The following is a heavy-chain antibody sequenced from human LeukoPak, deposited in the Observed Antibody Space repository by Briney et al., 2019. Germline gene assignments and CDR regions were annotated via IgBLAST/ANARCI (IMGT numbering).Heavy chain of an antibody. V-gene: IGHV1-69*05. CDR2: IVPMFGTP. J-gene: IGHJ3*02. D-gene: IGHD3-22*01. CDR1: GGDFSSFS. CDR3: ARRENYFDVAREKAFDI. Sequence: SVKVSCKASGGDFSSFSIYWVRQAPGQGLEWMGGIVPMFGTPKFTQKFQGRVTVTTDESTSTAYMEMSGLTSEDTAVYYCARRENYFDVAREKAFDIWGQGTMVIVSS.